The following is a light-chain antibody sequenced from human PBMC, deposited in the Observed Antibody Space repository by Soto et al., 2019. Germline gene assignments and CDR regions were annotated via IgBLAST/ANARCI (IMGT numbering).Light chain of an antibody. Sequence: EIVMTQSPATLSVSPGERATLSCRASQSVSSNLAWYHQKPGQAPRLLIYGASTRATGVPARFSGSGSGTDFTLTISSLQPEDFAVYDCHQSKNWLRETFGQGTKVEIK. CDR2: GAS. J-gene: IGKJ1*01. V-gene: IGKV3-15*01. CDR1: QSVSSN. CDR3: HQSKNWLRET.